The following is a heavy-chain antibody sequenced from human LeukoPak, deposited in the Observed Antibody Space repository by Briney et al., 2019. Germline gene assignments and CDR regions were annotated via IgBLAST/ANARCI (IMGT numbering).Heavy chain of an antibody. CDR3: ARDRITYDDDFWSGYFAFYYYYGMDV. CDR2: INPNSGGT. V-gene: IGHV1-2*06. D-gene: IGHD3-3*01. CDR1: GYTFTGYY. J-gene: IGHJ6*02. Sequence: VSVTVSCKASGYTFTGYYMHWVRQAPGQGLEWMGRINPNSGGTNYAQKFQGRVTMTRDTSISTAYMELSRLRSDDTAVYYCARDRITYDDDFWSGYFAFYYYYGMDVWGQGTTVTVSS.